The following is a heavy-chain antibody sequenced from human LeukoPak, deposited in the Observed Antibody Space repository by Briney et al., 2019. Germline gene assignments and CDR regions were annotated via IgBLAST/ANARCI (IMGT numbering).Heavy chain of an antibody. J-gene: IGHJ4*02. Sequence: GGSLRLSCAASGFTFSSYWMHWVRQAPGKGLVWVSRINGDGSSTSYADSVKGRFTISRDNAKNTLYLQMNSLRAEDTAVYYCARGPGITGTTLNYWGQGTLVTVSS. CDR2: INGDGSST. V-gene: IGHV3-74*01. CDR1: GFTFSSYW. D-gene: IGHD1-20*01. CDR3: ARGPGITGTTLNY.